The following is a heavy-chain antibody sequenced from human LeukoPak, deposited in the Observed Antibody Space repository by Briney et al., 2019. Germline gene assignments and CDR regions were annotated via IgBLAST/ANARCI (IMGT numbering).Heavy chain of an antibody. D-gene: IGHD2-8*02. CDR1: GGSISSGDYY. CDR3: ARWYITLAFDY. Sequence: SETLSLTCTVSGGSISSGDYYWSWIRQPPGTGLEWIGYIYYSGSTYYNPSLKSRVTISVDTSKNQFSLKLSSVTAADTAVYYCARWYITLAFDYWGQGTLVTVSS. J-gene: IGHJ4*02. V-gene: IGHV4-30-4*01. CDR2: IYYSGST.